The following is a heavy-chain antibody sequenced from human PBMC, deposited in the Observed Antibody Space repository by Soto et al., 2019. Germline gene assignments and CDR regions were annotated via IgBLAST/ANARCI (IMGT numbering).Heavy chain of an antibody. Sequence: GASVKVSCKASGYTFTSYYMHWVRQARGQGLEWMGIINPSGGSTSYAQKFQGRVTMTRDTSTSTVYMELSSLRSEDTAVYYCARAGELRYFDGPTGYWGQGILVTVSS. D-gene: IGHD3-9*01. CDR3: ARAGELRYFDGPTGY. CDR2: INPSGGST. J-gene: IGHJ4*02. CDR1: GYTFTSYY. V-gene: IGHV1-46*01.